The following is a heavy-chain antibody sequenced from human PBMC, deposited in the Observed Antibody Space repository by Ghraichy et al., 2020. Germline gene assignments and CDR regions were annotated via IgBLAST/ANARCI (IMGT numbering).Heavy chain of an antibody. CDR3: AKSGHLFGYSSGGYPY. CDR1: GFTFSSYA. J-gene: IGHJ4*02. CDR2: ISYDGTNK. V-gene: IGHV3-30*18. D-gene: IGHD6-19*01. Sequence: GGSLRLSCAASGFTFSSYAMHWVRQAPGKGLEWVAVISYDGTNKYYADSVKGRFTISRDNSKNTLYLQMISLRLEDTAVYYCAKSGHLFGYSSGGYPYWGQGTLVTVSS.